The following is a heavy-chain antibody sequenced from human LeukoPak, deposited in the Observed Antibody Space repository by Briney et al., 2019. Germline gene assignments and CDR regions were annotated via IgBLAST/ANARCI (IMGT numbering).Heavy chain of an antibody. V-gene: IGHV3-23*01. CDR3: ARDSGDYDFWSGYSWGAFDI. J-gene: IGHJ3*02. CDR1: GFSFSSYG. D-gene: IGHD3-3*01. CDR2: ISYSGGDP. Sequence: GALRLSCAASGFSFSSYGMTWVRQAPGKGLEWVSGISYSGGDPFYAGSVKGRFTISRDNSKNTLYLQMNSLRAEDTAVYYCARDSGDYDFWSGYSWGAFDIWGQGTMVTVSS.